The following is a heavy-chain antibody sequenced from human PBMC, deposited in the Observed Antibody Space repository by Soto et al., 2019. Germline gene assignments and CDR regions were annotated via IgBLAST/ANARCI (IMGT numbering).Heavy chain of an antibody. J-gene: IGHJ5*02. CDR2: IYYSGST. V-gene: IGHV4-30-4*01. CDR3: ARTVPRPDNWFDP. D-gene: IGHD4-17*01. CDR1: GGSISSGDYY. Sequence: SETLSLTCTVSGGSISSGDYYWSWIRQPPGKGLEWIGYIYYSGSTYYNPSLKSRVTISVDTSKNQFSLKLSSVTAADTAVYYCARTVPRPDNWFDPWGQGTLVTVSS.